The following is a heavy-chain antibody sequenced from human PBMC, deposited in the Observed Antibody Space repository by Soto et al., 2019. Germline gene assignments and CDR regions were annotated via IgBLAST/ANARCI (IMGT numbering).Heavy chain of an antibody. CDR2: IKSKTDGGTT. Sequence: GRSLRLSCAASGFTFSNAWMNWVRQAPGKGLEWVGRIKSKTDGGTTDYAAPVKGRFTISRDDSKNTLYLQMNSLKTEDTAVYYCTTGNLAINYYGSGSYDYYYYYGMDVWGQGTTVTVSS. CDR1: GFTFSNAW. CDR3: TTGNLAINYYGSGSYDYYYYYGMDV. D-gene: IGHD3-10*01. J-gene: IGHJ6*02. V-gene: IGHV3-15*07.